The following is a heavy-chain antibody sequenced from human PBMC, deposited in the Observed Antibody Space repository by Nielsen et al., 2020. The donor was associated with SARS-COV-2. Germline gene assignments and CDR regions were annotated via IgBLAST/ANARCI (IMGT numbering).Heavy chain of an antibody. V-gene: IGHV3-30*04. CDR3: ARRDCSSTSCFNYYYYYGMDV. Sequence: GGSLRLSCAASGFTFSSYAIHWVRQAPGKGLEWVALVSKDGRNKYYPDSVKGRFSISRDNPKDTLYLQMDSLRPEDTAVYYCARRDCSSTSCFNYYYYYGMDVWGQGTTVTVSS. CDR1: GFTFSSYA. D-gene: IGHD2-2*01. J-gene: IGHJ6*01. CDR2: VSKDGRNK.